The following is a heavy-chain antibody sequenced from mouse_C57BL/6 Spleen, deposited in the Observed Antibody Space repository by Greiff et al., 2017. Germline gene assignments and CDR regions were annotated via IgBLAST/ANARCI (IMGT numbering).Heavy chain of an antibody. J-gene: IGHJ4*01. D-gene: IGHD2-3*01. CDR1: GYTFTSYG. CDR2: IYPRSGNT. Sequence: VQLQQSGAELARPGASVKLSCKASGYTFTSYGISWVKQRTGQGLEWIGEIYPRSGNTYYNEKFKGKATLTAYKSSSTAYMELRSLTSEDSAVYFCARDDGYYAMDYWGQGTSVTVSS. CDR3: ARDDGYYAMDY. V-gene: IGHV1-81*01.